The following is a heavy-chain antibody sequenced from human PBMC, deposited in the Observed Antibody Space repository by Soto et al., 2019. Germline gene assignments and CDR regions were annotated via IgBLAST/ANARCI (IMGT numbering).Heavy chain of an antibody. CDR3: ARDLSYIVATKSSGKNHYYGMDV. D-gene: IGHD5-12*01. Sequence: SETLSLTWTVSGGSISSYYWSWIRQPPGKGLEWIGYIYYSGSTNYNPSLKSRVTISVDTSKNQFSLKLSSVTAADTAVYYCARDLSYIVATKSSGKNHYYGMDVWGQGTTVTVSS. CDR1: GGSISSYY. CDR2: IYYSGST. J-gene: IGHJ6*02. V-gene: IGHV4-59*13.